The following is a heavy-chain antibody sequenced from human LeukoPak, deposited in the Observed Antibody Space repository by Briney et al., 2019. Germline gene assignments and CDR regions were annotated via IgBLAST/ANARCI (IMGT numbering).Heavy chain of an antibody. Sequence: SETLSLTCTVSGGSIRSSSYNWGWIRQPPGKGLEWIGSIHYTGTTYYNPSLKSRVTISVDTSKNQFSLKLSSVTAADTAVYYCARSYPPASSYYFDYWGQGTLVTVSS. CDR3: ARSYPPASSYYFDY. CDR1: GGSIRSSSYN. D-gene: IGHD2-2*02. V-gene: IGHV4-39*01. CDR2: IHYTGTT. J-gene: IGHJ4*02.